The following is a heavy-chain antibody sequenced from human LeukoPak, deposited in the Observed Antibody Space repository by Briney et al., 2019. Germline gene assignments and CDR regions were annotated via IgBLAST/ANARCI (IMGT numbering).Heavy chain of an antibody. V-gene: IGHV1-69*04. CDR3: ARGPIRDGFGSALKEY. CDR1: GGTFSSYA. J-gene: IGHJ4*02. D-gene: IGHD5-24*01. CDR2: IIPIFGIA. Sequence: GASVKVSCKASGGTFSSYAISWVRQAPGQGLEWMGRIIPIFGIANYAQKFQGRVTITADKSTSTAYMELSSLRSEDTAVYYCARGPIRDGFGSALKEYWGQGTLVTVSS.